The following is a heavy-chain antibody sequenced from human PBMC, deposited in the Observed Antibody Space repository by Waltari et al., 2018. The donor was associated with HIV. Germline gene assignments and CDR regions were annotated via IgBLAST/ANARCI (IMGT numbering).Heavy chain of an antibody. D-gene: IGHD3-10*01. CDR2: ISWNSATI. CDR1: GFAFSEHD. V-gene: IGHV3-9*01. J-gene: IGHJ6*02. CDR3: ARDARGHYYYYTMDV. Sequence: EVQLEESGGAVVQPGRSLRLSCAASGFAFSEHDIHWVRQVPGKGLEWVSGISWNSATIGYGDSVKGRFTISRDNAKNSVYLEMNGLTPEDTALYYCARDARGHYYYYTMDVWGQGTTVIVSS.